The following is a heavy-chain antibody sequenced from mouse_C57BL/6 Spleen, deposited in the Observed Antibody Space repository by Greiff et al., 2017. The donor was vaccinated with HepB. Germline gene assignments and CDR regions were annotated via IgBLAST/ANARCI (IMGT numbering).Heavy chain of an antibody. D-gene: IGHD1-1*01. CDR2: IWTGGGT. Sequence: VQLVESGPGLVAPSQSLSITCTVSGFSLTSYAISWVRQPPGKGLEWLGVIWTGGGTNYNSALKSRLSISKDNSKSQVFLKMNSLQTDDTARYYCARSPPRYGSSLWYFDVWGTGTTVTVSS. J-gene: IGHJ1*03. V-gene: IGHV2-9-1*01. CDR3: ARSPPRYGSSLWYFDV. CDR1: GFSLTSYA.